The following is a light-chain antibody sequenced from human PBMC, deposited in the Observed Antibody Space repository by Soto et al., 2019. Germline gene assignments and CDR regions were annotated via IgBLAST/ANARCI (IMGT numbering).Light chain of an antibody. CDR1: ESIDNW. Sequence: DIQMTQSPSTLPASVGDTVTITCRASESIDNWLAWYQQKPGKAPKLLIFAASTLVRGVPSRFSGRGSGTEFTLTISSLQADDYATFYCQQYHTDWTFGKGTKVDIK. J-gene: IGKJ1*01. CDR3: QQYHTDWT. CDR2: AAS. V-gene: IGKV1-5*01.